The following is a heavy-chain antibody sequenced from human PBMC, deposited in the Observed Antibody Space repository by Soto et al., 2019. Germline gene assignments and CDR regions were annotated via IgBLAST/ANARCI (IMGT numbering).Heavy chain of an antibody. CDR1: GYTFTSYG. Sequence: QVNRVQSGAEVKKPGASVKVSCKGSGYTFTSYGITWVRQAPGQGLEWMGWISAHNGNTNYAQKLQGRVTVTTATSTSTAYMDLRSLRSDATAVYYCARGRYGDYWGQGALVTVSS. CDR2: ISAHNGNT. D-gene: IGHD1-1*01. V-gene: IGHV1-18*01. CDR3: ARGRYGDY. J-gene: IGHJ4*02.